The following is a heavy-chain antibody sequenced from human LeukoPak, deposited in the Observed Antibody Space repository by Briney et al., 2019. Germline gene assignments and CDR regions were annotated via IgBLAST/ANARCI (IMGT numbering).Heavy chain of an antibody. Sequence: RGSLRLSCAASGFTFSDYYMSWIRQALGKGLEWVSYISSSGSTIYYADSVKGRFTISRDNAKNSLYLRMNSLRAEDTAVYYCARDRRYCSSTSCLSPYYYYGMDVWGQGTTVTVSS. CDR1: GFTFSDYY. V-gene: IGHV3-11*01. D-gene: IGHD2-2*01. J-gene: IGHJ6*02. CDR2: ISSSGSTI. CDR3: ARDRRYCSSTSCLSPYYYYGMDV.